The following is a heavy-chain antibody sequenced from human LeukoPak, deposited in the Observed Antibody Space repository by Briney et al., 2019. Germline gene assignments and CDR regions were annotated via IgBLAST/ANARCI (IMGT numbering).Heavy chain of an antibody. CDR1: GFTFSSYG. V-gene: IGHV3-30*18. CDR2: IPYDGSNK. J-gene: IGHJ4*02. D-gene: IGHD6-19*01. CDR3: AKAATQAVAGSAFDY. Sequence: GGSLRLSCAASGFTFSSYGMHWVRQAPGKGLEWVAVIPYDGSNKYCADSVKGRFTISRDNSKNTLYLQMNSLRAEDTAVYYCAKAATQAVAGSAFDYWGQGTLVTVSS.